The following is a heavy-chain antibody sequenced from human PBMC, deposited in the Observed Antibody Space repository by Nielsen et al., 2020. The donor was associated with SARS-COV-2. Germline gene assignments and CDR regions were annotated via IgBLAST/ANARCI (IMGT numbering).Heavy chain of an antibody. CDR1: GFTVSSNY. CDR2: IYSGGST. V-gene: IGHV3-66*01. J-gene: IGHJ5*02. D-gene: IGHD6-19*01. Sequence: GESLKISCAASGFTVSSNYMSWVRQAPGKGLEWVSVIYSGGSTYYADSVKGRFTISRDNSKNTLYLQMNSLRAEDTAVYYCAKDQESGWYLFSWFDPWGRGTLVTVSS. CDR3: AKDQESGWYLFSWFDP.